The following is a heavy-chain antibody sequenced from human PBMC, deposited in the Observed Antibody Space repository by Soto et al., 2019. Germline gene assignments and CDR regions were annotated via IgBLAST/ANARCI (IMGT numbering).Heavy chain of an antibody. D-gene: IGHD2-15*01. CDR3: ARAPIVVVAVYGWFDP. Sequence: SVKVSCKASGGTFSSYAISWVRQAPGQGLEWMGGIIPIFGTANYAQKFQGRVTITADESTSTAYMELSSLRSEDTAVYYCARAPIVVVAVYGWFDPWGQGTLVTVSS. CDR1: GGTFSSYA. J-gene: IGHJ5*02. V-gene: IGHV1-69*13. CDR2: IIPIFGTA.